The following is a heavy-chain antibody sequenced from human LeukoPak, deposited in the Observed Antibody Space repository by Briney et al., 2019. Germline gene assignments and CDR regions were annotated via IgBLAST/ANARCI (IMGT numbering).Heavy chain of an antibody. CDR3: AKAGRITIFGVVRRPLCYFDY. V-gene: IGHV3-23*01. J-gene: IGHJ4*02. CDR2: ISGSGGST. CDR1: GFTFSSYA. D-gene: IGHD3-3*01. Sequence: GGSLRLSCAASGFTFSSYAMSWVRQAPGKGLEWVSAISGSGGSTYCADSVKGRFTISRDNSKNTLYLQMNSLRAEDTAVYYCAKAGRITIFGVVRRPLCYFDYWGQGTLVTVSS.